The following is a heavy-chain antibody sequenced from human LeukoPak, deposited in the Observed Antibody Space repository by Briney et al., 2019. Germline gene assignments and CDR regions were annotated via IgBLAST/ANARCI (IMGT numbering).Heavy chain of an antibody. CDR3: ARTVAASHYYYYGMDV. J-gene: IGHJ6*02. CDR2: IIPIFGTA. D-gene: IGHD2-15*01. Sequence: SVTVSCKASGYTFTSYDINWVRQATGQGLEWMGGIIPIFGTANYAQKFQGRVTITADESTSTAYMELSSLRSEDTAVYYCARTVAASHYYYYGMDVWGQGTTVTVSS. CDR1: GYTFTSYD. V-gene: IGHV1-69*13.